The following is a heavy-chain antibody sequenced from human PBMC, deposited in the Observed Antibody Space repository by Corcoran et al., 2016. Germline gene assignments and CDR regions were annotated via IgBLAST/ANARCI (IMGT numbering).Heavy chain of an antibody. Sequence: QVQMVQSGAEVKKPGASVKVSCKASGYTFTSYYMHWVRQAPGQGLEWMGIINPSGGSTSYAQKFQGRVTMTRDTSTSTVYMELSSLRSEDTAVYSCARERPSRLGNYYYVWGSFSGMDFWGQGTTVTVSS. CDR1: GYTFTSYY. CDR3: ARERPSRLGNYYYVWGSFSGMDF. V-gene: IGHV1-46*01. CDR2: INPSGGST. J-gene: IGHJ6*02. D-gene: IGHD3-16*01.